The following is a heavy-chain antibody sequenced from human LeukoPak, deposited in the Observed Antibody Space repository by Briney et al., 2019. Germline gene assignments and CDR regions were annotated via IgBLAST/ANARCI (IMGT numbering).Heavy chain of an antibody. D-gene: IGHD3-22*01. CDR1: GFSFEDHA. Sequence: GRSLRLSCEGSGFSFEDHAMFWVRQAPGKGLEWVSGITWNSRTVAYADSVKGRFTIPRDNGKNSLYLQMNSLRAEDTALYYCAKGLRDSSGFYIYYGMDVWGQGTTVTVSS. J-gene: IGHJ6*02. CDR2: ITWNSRTV. CDR3: AKGLRDSSGFYIYYGMDV. V-gene: IGHV3-9*01.